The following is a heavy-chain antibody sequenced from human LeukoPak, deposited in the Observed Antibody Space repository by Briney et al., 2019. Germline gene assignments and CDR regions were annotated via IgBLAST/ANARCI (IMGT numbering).Heavy chain of an antibody. CDR1: GGSFSGYY. V-gene: IGHV4-34*01. Sequence: SETLSLTCAVYGGSFSGYYWSWIRQPPGKGLEWIGEINHSGSTNYNPSLKSRVTISVDTSKNQFSLKLSSVTAADTAVYYCASTGSGSYWAFDIWGQGTMVTVSS. J-gene: IGHJ3*02. CDR2: INHSGST. D-gene: IGHD3-10*01. CDR3: ASTGSGSYWAFDI.